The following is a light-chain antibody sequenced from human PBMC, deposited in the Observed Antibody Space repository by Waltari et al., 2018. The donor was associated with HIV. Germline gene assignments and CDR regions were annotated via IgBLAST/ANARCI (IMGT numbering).Light chain of an antibody. CDR2: DVS. CDR1: SSDVGGYNY. V-gene: IGLV2-14*01. J-gene: IGLJ2*01. Sequence: QSALTQPASVSGSPGQSITISCTGTSSDVGGYNYFSWYQQHPGKAPKLMIYDVSNRPSGVPNRFSGSKSGNTASLTISGLQAEDEADYYCSSYTSSSTLGVFGGGTKLTVL. CDR3: SSYTSSSTLGV.